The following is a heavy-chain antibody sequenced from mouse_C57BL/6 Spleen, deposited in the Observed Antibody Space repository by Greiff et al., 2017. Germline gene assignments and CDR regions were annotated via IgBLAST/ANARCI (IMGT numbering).Heavy chain of an antibody. J-gene: IGHJ2*01. CDR2: INPYNGGT. D-gene: IGHD3-2*02. V-gene: IGHV1-19*01. Sequence: VQLQQSGPVLVKPGASVKMSCKASGYTFTDYYMNWVKQSHGKSLEWIGVINPYNGGTSYNQKFKGKATLTVDKSSSTAYMELNSLTSEDSAVYYCARRTAQATNFDYWGQGTTLTVSS. CDR3: ARRTAQATNFDY. CDR1: GYTFTDYY.